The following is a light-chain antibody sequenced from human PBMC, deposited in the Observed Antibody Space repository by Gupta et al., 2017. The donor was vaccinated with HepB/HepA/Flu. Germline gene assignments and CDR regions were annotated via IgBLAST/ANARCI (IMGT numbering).Light chain of an antibody. CDR2: DVT. J-gene: IGLJ2*01. CDR1: RSDVGNYNY. CDR3: CSHVGSVV. V-gene: IGLV2-11*01. Sequence: QSALTQPRSVSGSPGQSVTISCTGTRSDVGNYNYVSCYQHHPGKAPKLMIYDVTKRPSGVPDRFSGSKSGNTASLTISRLQAEDEADYYCCSHVGSVVFGGGTKLTVL.